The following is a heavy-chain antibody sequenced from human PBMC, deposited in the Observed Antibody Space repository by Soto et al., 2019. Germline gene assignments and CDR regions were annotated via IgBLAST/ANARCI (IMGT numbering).Heavy chain of an antibody. CDR2: IYYSGST. J-gene: IGHJ6*02. CDR3: ASVANIFPYGMDV. D-gene: IGHD3-3*02. V-gene: IGHV4-39*01. Sequence: SETLSLTCTVSGGSISSSSYYWGWIRQPPGKGLEWIGSIYYSGSTYYNPSLKSRVTISVDTSKNQFSLKLSSVTAADTAVYYCASVANIFPYGMDVWGQGTTVTVS. CDR1: GGSISSSSYY.